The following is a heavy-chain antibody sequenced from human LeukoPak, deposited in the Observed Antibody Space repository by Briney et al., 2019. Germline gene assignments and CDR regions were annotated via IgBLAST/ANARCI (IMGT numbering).Heavy chain of an antibody. J-gene: IGHJ3*02. CDR3: ARDFNDFDAFDI. CDR1: GYTFTGYY. Sequence: ASVKVSCKASGYTFTGYYMHWVRQAPGQGLEWMGWINPNSGGTNYAQKFQGRVTMTRDTSISTAYMELSRLRSDDTAVYYCARDFNDFDAFDIWGQGTMVIVSS. D-gene: IGHD3-3*01. V-gene: IGHV1-2*02. CDR2: INPNSGGT.